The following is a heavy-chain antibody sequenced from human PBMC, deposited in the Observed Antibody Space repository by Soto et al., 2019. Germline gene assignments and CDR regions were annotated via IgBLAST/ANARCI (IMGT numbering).Heavy chain of an antibody. D-gene: IGHD5-12*01. CDR1: GDSFNTFSYF. Sequence: QVQLRESGPGLVEPSQTLSLTCTASGDSFNTFSYFWSWIRQHPQKGLEWIGYVHSTGNTYYNPSLESRVTISIDTSENKFSLDLDSLTAADTAVYYCARRGTYYFDYWGQGIRVTVSS. J-gene: IGHJ4*02. V-gene: IGHV4-31*03. CDR3: ARRGTYYFDY. CDR2: VHSTGNT.